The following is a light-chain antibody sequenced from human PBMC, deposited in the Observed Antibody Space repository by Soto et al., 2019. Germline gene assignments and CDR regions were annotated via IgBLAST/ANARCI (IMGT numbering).Light chain of an antibody. J-gene: IGLJ1*01. CDR1: SSNIGNNY. CDR3: GTWDSSLSAYV. V-gene: IGLV1-51*01. CDR2: DNN. Sequence: QSVLTQPPSVSAAPGQKVTISCSGSSSNIGNNYVSWYQQLPGTAPKLLIYDNNKRPSGIPDRFSGSKSGTSATLGITGLQTGDEADYYCGTWDSSLSAYVFGTGTKCTVL.